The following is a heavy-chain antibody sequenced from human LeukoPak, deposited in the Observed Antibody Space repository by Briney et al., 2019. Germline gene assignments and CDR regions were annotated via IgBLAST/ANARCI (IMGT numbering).Heavy chain of an antibody. D-gene: IGHD4-17*01. J-gene: IGHJ4*02. Sequence: PGGSLRLSCAASGFTFSSYAMGWVRQAPGKGLEWVSLISGIGGSTYYADSVKGRFTVSRDNSKNTEYLQMNSLRAEDTAIYYCAKDDDDGDHVVVDHWGQGTLVTVSS. CDR2: ISGIGGST. V-gene: IGHV3-23*01. CDR1: GFTFSSYA. CDR3: AKDDDDGDHVVVDH.